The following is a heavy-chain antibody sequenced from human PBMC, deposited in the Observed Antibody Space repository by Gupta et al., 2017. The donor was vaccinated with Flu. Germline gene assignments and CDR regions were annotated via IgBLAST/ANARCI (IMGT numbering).Heavy chain of an antibody. CDR3: ATGRVQSHSKTFDP. D-gene: IGHD4-4*01. V-gene: IGHV4-34*01. J-gene: IGHJ5*02. Sequence: IRQPPGKGLEWIGEINHRGSTNYNPSLKSRVTISVDTSKNQFSLELSSVTAADTAVYYCATGRVQSHSKTFDPWGQGTLVTVSS. CDR2: INHRGST.